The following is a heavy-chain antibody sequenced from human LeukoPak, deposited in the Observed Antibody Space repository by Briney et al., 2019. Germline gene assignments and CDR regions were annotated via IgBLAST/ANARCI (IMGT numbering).Heavy chain of an antibody. CDR3: ARGRRWLQLYGSDY. D-gene: IGHD5-24*01. V-gene: IGHV3-30-3*01. Sequence: GRSLRLSCAASGFTFSSYAMHWVRQAPGKGLEWVAVISYDGSNKYYADSVKGRFTISRDNSKNTLCLQMNSLRAEDTAVYYCARGRRWLQLYGSDYWGQGTLVTVSS. J-gene: IGHJ4*02. CDR2: ISYDGSNK. CDR1: GFTFSSYA.